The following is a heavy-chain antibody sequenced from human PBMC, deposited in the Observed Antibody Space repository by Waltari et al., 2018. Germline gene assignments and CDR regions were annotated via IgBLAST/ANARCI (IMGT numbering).Heavy chain of an antibody. CDR2: VRGSGQT. CDR1: GDSLSSTYW. V-gene: IGHV4-4*02. D-gene: IGHD2-15*01. CDR3: ARDRGRGLYLDS. J-gene: IGHJ4*02. Sequence: QLQLQESGPGLVKPSGTLSLTCGVSGDSLSSTYWWSWVRQPPGKGLEWIGQVRGSGQTNYNPSFASRVTRSVDTYNNQFSLMVTSAAAADTAVYYCARDRGRGLYLDSWGPGTLGTVSP.